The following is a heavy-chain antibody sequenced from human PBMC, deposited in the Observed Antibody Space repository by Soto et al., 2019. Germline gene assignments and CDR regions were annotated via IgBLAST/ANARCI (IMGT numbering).Heavy chain of an antibody. J-gene: IGHJ5*02. V-gene: IGHV3-48*02. Sequence: EVQLVESGGGLVQPGGSLRLSCAASGFTFSSYSMNWVRQAPGKGLEWVSYISSSSSTIYYADSVKGRFTISRDNAKNSMYRQMSSLRDEDTAVYYCAREGGSLNWFDPWGQGTLVTVCS. CDR3: AREGGSLNWFDP. CDR2: ISSSSSTI. CDR1: GFTFSSYS. D-gene: IGHD1-26*01.